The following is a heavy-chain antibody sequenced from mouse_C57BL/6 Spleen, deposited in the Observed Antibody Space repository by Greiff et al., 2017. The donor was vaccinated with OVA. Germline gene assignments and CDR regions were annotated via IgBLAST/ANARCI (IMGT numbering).Heavy chain of an antibody. J-gene: IGHJ2*01. CDR1: GYTFTSYW. CDR2: IDPSDSYT. CDR3: ARSGSSGPDY. Sequence: VQLQQSGAELVMPGASVKLSCKASGYTFTSYWMHWVKQRPGQGLEWIGEIDPSDSYTNYNQKFKGKSTLTVDKSSSTAYMQLSSLTSEDAAVYYCARSGSSGPDYWGQGTTLTVSS. D-gene: IGHD3-2*02. V-gene: IGHV1-69*01.